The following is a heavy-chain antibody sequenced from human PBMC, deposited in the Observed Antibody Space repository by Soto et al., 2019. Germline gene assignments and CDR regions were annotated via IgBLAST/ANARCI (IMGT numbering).Heavy chain of an antibody. D-gene: IGHD1-1*01. J-gene: IGHJ6*02. V-gene: IGHV4-34*01. CDR3: ARRPPGRNNFLARYHYNGIDV. CDR1: GGSFSGDY. Sequence: QVQLQQWGAGLLKPSETLSLSCAVYGGSFSGDYWRWMRQSPGQGLEWIGEISHSGSTNQNPSLKSRVTITVDTSTNQFSLKLRSVTAADTAVYYCARRPPGRNNFLARYHYNGIDVWSQGTTVTVSS. CDR2: ISHSGST.